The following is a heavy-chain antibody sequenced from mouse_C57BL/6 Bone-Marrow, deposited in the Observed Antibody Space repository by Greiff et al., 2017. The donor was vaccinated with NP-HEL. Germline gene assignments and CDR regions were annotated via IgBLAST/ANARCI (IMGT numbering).Heavy chain of an antibody. CDR3: ARSGAVVGAGFPPWFAY. J-gene: IGHJ3*01. D-gene: IGHD1-1*01. V-gene: IGHV1-50*01. Sequence: VQLQQPGAELVKPGASVKLSCKASGYTFTSYWMQWVKQRPGQGLEWIGEIDPSDSYTNYNQKFKGKATLTVDKSSSTAYMQLSSLTSEDSAVYYCARSGAVVGAGFPPWFAYWGQGTLVTVSA. CDR1: GYTFTSYW. CDR2: IDPSDSYT.